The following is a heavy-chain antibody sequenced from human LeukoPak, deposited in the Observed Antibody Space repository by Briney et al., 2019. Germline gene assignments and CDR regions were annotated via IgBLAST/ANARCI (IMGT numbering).Heavy chain of an antibody. Sequence: GGSLRLSCAASGFTFSSYNMNWVRQAPGKGLEWVSSISSSSSYIYYADSVKGRFTISRDNAKNSLYLQMNSLRADDTAVCYYARARVPAPATHRCCDPWGQGTLVTVSS. J-gene: IGHJ5*02. CDR2: ISSSSSYI. V-gene: IGHV3-21*01. CDR1: GFTFSSYN. D-gene: IGHD1-26*01. CDR3: ARARVPAPATHRCCDP.